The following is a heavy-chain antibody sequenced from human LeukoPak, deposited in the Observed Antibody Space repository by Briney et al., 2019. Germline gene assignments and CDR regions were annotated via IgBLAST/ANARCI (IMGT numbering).Heavy chain of an antibody. CDR2: TYSGGST. J-gene: IGHJ6*03. D-gene: IGHD6-25*01. CDR3: ARFAAGGSYYYYMDV. V-gene: IGHV3-53*01. Sequence: GGSLRLSCAASGFTVSSNYMSWVRQAPGKGLEWVSVTYSGGSTYYGDSVKGRFTISRDNAKNSLYLQMNSLRADDTAVYYCARFAAGGSYYYYMDVWGKGTTVTVSS. CDR1: GFTVSSNY.